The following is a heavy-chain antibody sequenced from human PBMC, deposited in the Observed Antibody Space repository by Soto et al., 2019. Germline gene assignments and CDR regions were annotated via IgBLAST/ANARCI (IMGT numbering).Heavy chain of an antibody. D-gene: IGHD3-9*01. CDR1: GFSLSTSGVG. V-gene: IGHV2-5*02. J-gene: IGHJ2*01. CDR2: IYSDDDK. CDR3: GHRSDVLPGYSQNNCFFDL. Sequence: QITLKESGPTLVKPTQTLTLTCTFSGFSLSTSGVGVGWIRQPPGKALEWLALIYSDDDKRYSPSLKSRLTVTKDTSKNQVVPTMTDVDPVDTGTYYCGHRSDVLPGYSQNNCFFDLWGRGTLVTVSS.